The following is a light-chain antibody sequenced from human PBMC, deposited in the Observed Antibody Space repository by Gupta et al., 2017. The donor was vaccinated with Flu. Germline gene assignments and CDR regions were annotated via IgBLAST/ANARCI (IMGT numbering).Light chain of an antibody. J-gene: IGKJ3*01. V-gene: IGKV1-12*01. CDR3: QQCYSYPRT. CDR2: AAA. CDR1: QGIGNW. Sequence: DTQMTQSPSSLSASIGDRVTTPCRASQGIGNWLAWYQQKPGKAPKLLIYAAANLESGVPSRFRGSGSGTDFTLTINCLQSEDFATYYCQQCYSYPRTFGPGTKVEIK.